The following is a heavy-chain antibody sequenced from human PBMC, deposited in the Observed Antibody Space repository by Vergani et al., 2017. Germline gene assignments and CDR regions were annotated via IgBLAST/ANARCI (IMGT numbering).Heavy chain of an antibody. CDR3: ARLFRVAGTDNCFDP. Sequence: QVQLVQSGAEVKKPGASVKVSCKASGYTFSNYGVSWVRQAPGQGLEWRGWIRNGNTNYAQKVQDRVTMTADTPTRTAYMELRSLRSDDTAVYYCARLFRVAGTDNCFDPWGQGTLVTVSS. J-gene: IGHJ5*02. V-gene: IGHV1-18*04. CDR1: GYTFSNYG. CDR2: IRNGNT. D-gene: IGHD6-19*01.